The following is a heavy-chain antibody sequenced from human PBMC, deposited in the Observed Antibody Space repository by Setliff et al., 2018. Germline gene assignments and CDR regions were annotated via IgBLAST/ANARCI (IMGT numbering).Heavy chain of an antibody. CDR2: INAGNGNI. J-gene: IGHJ4*01. CDR1: GDTSTTYA. CDR3: ARGDVYSGSYEQFDY. Sequence: ASVKVSCKASGDTSTTYAIHWVRKAPGQGLEWMGWINAGNGNIRYSPNFQGRVTITRDTSASTAYMELSSPTSEDKAIYYCARGDVYSGSYEQFDYWVHGTMVTV. D-gene: IGHD1-26*01. V-gene: IGHV1-3*01.